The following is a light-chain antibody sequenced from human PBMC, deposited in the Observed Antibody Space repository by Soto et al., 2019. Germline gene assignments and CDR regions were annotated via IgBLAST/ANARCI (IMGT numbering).Light chain of an antibody. J-gene: IGKJ4*01. V-gene: IGKV4-1*01. CDR2: WAS. CDR1: QSVLNSLNNKNY. CDR3: QQYSNIPRT. Sequence: DIVMTQSPDSLAVSLGERATINSKSSQSVLNSLNNKNYLAWYQQKPGQTPKMLIYWASTRALGGPDRFSGSRSWTEFTITISSLQASDVAVYYCQQYSNIPRTCGGGTKVEIK.